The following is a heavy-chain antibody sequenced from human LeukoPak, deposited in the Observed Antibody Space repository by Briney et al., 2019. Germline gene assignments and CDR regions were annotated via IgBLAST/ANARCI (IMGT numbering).Heavy chain of an antibody. CDR2: ISYDGSNK. CDR3: ARDPRYPYQYQSDDGGFSLDY. CDR1: GFTFSSYA. Sequence: GGSLRLSCAASGFTFSSYAMHWARQAPGKGLEWVADISYDGSNKYYADSVKGRFTISRDNSKNTLYLQMNSLGAADTAVYYCARDPRYPYQYQSDDGGFSLDYWGQGTLVTVSS. V-gene: IGHV3-30-3*01. D-gene: IGHD2-15*01. J-gene: IGHJ4*02.